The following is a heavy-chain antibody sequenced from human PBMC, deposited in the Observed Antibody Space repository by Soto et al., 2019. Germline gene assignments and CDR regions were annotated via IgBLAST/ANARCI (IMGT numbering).Heavy chain of an antibody. Sequence: QVQLVQSGAEVKERGASVKVSCKASGYTFNIYGIYWVRQAPGQGLQWMGWISVYNGNTKYAENLQGRVTMTTDTSTSTAYMELRSLRSGAPAGYYCAGADDIRAVGVDVWGQGTTVTVSS. CDR2: ISVYNGNT. V-gene: IGHV1-18*01. D-gene: IGHD3-9*01. CDR3: AGADDIRAVGVDV. CDR1: GYTFNIYG. J-gene: IGHJ6*02.